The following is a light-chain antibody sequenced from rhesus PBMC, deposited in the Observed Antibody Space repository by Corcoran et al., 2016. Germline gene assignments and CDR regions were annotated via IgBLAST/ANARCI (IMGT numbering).Light chain of an antibody. Sequence: DIQMTQSPSSLSASVGDTVTITCRASQSISSWLAWYQQKPGKTPKPLSYKASTLKSGVPSRFSGSGSRPDFTLTISSLQSEYFATYYCQHGYGTPMYSFGQGTKVEIK. CDR3: QHGYGTPMYS. J-gene: IGKJ2*01. CDR1: QSISSW. CDR2: KAS. V-gene: IGKV1-22*01.